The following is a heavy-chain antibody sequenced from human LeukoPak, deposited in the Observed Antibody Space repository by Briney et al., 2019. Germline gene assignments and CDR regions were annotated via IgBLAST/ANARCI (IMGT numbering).Heavy chain of an antibody. CDR3: AKVAYYYDSSGYLPSLFDY. CDR2: ISGSGGST. CDR1: GFTFSSYA. Sequence: GGSLRLSCAASGFTFSSYAMSWVRQAPGKGLEWVSAISGSGGSTYCADSVKGRFTISRDNSKNTLYLQMNSLRAEDTAVYYCAKVAYYYDSSGYLPSLFDYWGQGTLVTVSS. J-gene: IGHJ4*02. V-gene: IGHV3-23*01. D-gene: IGHD3-22*01.